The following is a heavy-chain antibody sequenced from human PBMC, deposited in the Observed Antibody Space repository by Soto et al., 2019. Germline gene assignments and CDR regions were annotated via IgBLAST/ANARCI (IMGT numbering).Heavy chain of an antibody. Sequence: VQLVESGGGVVQPGRSLRLSCVASGFLFDTYGMHWVRQTPGKGLEWVAIISYDGSHKEYADSVKGRFVSSRDNSANTLYLQMNNLGVEDTALYYCATSASSDHWGQGTQVTVSS. D-gene: IGHD1-26*01. CDR1: GFLFDTYG. CDR2: ISYDGSHK. CDR3: ATSASSDH. J-gene: IGHJ4*02. V-gene: IGHV3-30*03.